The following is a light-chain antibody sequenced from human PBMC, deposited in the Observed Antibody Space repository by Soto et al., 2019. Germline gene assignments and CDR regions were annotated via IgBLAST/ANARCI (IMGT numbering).Light chain of an antibody. CDR1: SSNLGAGYD. CDR3: QSYDGSLATSI. Sequence: QSVLTQPPSVSGTPGQGVSISCTGTSSNLGAGYDVHWYQQLPGAAPRLLIFGNNVRPSGVPDRFSGSKSGTSASLAITGLQAEDEAIYHCQSYDGSLATSIFGAGTKLTVL. CDR2: GNN. V-gene: IGLV1-40*01. J-gene: IGLJ2*01.